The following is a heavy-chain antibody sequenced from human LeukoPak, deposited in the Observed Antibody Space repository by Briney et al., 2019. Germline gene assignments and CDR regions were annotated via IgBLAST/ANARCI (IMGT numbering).Heavy chain of an antibody. J-gene: IGHJ4*02. V-gene: IGHV4-4*02. CDR2: IYHSGPT. D-gene: IGHD2/OR15-2a*01. Sequence: SETLSLTCAVSGGSISSNNWWSWVRQPPGKGLEWIGEIYHSGPTNYNPSLKSRVTISVDKTKNQFSLKLSSVTAADTAVYYCATALPFRIDYWGQGTLVTVSS. CDR1: GGSISSNNW. CDR3: ATALPFRIDY.